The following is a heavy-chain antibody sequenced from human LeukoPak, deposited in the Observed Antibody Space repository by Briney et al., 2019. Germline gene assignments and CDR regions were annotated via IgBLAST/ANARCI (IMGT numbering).Heavy chain of an antibody. CDR1: GYTFTSYG. J-gene: IGHJ5*02. D-gene: IGHD3-10*01. Sequence: GSSVKVSCKASGYTFTSYGISWVRQAPGQGLEWMGWISAYNGNTNYAQKLQGRVTMTTDTSTSTAYMELRSLRSDDTAVYYCARARGSLLLSFGELLAWGQGTLVTVSS. CDR2: ISAYNGNT. V-gene: IGHV1-18*01. CDR3: ARARGSLLLSFGELLA.